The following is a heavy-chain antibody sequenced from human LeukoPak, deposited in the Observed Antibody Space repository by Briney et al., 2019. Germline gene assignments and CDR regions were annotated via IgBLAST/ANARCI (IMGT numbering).Heavy chain of an antibody. J-gene: IGHJ4*02. CDR3: ARGVEPLAANTLAY. Sequence: GGSLRLSCAASGLTFSSYAMSWVRQAPGKGLEWVSAISGSGGTTYYADSVQGRFTISRDNSKNTLYLEMNSLSPDDTAVYYCARGVEPLAANTLAYWGQGTLVTVSS. CDR1: GLTFSSYA. D-gene: IGHD1-14*01. V-gene: IGHV3-23*01. CDR2: ISGSGGTT.